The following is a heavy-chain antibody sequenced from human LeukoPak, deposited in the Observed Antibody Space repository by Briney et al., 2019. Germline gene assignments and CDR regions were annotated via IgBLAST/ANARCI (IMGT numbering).Heavy chain of an antibody. CDR1: VRPIRGYY. Sequence: SETLSLTCRVSVRPIRGYYWSWTRQPPGKGLEWIGYIYYSGSTNYNPSLKSRVTISGDTTKNQLSLKLSSVHTADTAVVDCASEGVRGKAFDIWGQGTMVTVSS. D-gene: IGHD3-10*01. V-gene: IGHV4-59*01. CDR3: ASEGVRGKAFDI. J-gene: IGHJ3*02. CDR2: IYYSGST.